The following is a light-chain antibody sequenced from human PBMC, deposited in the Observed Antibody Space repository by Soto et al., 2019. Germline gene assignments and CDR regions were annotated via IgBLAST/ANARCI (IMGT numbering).Light chain of an antibody. J-gene: IGKJ2*01. CDR1: QSISTY. Sequence: DIQMTQSPSTLSASVGDRVTLTCRASQSISTYLAWYQHKPGKAPQLLIYHASSLASGVPSRFSGDGSGTEFTLTIIRLQPDDFATYYCQQYNRYSYTLGQGTRLEIK. CDR3: QQYNRYSYT. V-gene: IGKV1-5*01. CDR2: HAS.